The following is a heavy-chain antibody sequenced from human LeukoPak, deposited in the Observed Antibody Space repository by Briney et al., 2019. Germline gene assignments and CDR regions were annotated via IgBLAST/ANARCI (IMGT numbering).Heavy chain of an antibody. V-gene: IGHV1-69*05. CDR3: ARDGWLRFLGSFDP. Sequence: ASVKVSCKASGGTFSSYAISWLRQAPGQGLEWMGGIIPIFGTANYAQKFQGRVTITTDESTSTAYMELSSLRSEDTAVYYCARDGWLRFLGSFDPWGQGTLVTVSS. D-gene: IGHD5-12*01. J-gene: IGHJ5*02. CDR2: IIPIFGTA. CDR1: GGTFSSYA.